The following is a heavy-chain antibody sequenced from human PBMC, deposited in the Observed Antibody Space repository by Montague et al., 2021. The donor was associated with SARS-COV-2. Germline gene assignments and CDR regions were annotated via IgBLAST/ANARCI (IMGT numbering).Heavy chain of an antibody. V-gene: IGHV3-74*03. Sequence: SLRLSCAASGFTFNNYWMHWVRQAPGKGLVWVSRINNDESRTTYADSARGRFTISRDNAKNTLYLQMNSLRAEDTAVYYCVRDLGWDADYWGQGTLVTVSS. J-gene: IGHJ4*02. CDR3: VRDLGWDADY. CDR1: GFTFNNYW. CDR2: INNDESRT. D-gene: IGHD6-19*01.